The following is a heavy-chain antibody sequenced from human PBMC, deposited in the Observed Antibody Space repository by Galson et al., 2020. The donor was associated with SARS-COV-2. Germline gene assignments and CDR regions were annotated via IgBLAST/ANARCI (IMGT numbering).Heavy chain of an antibody. D-gene: IGHD5-18*01. J-gene: IGHJ4*02. CDR1: GGSISSSSYY. CDR3: ARHFRWIQLWYLPPFDY. Sequence: ETSETLSLTCTVSGGSISSSSYYWGWIRQPPGKGLEWIGSIYYSGSTYYNPSLKSRVTISVDTSKNQFSLKLSSVTAADTAVYYCARHFRWIQLWYLPPFDYWGQGTLVTVSS. V-gene: IGHV4-39*01. CDR2: IYYSGST.